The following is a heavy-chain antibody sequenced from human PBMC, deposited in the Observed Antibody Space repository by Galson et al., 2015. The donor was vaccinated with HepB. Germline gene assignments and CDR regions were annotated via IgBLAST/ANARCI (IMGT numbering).Heavy chain of an antibody. V-gene: IGHV1-3*01. CDR2: INAGNGNT. Sequence: SVKVSCKASGYTVTSYAMHWVRQAPGQRLEWMGWINAGNGNTKYSQKSQGRVTITRDTSASTAYMELSSLRSEDTAVYYCARVDTAMVGNWFDPWGQGTLVTVSS. CDR1: GYTVTSYA. CDR3: ARVDTAMVGNWFDP. J-gene: IGHJ5*02. D-gene: IGHD5-18*01.